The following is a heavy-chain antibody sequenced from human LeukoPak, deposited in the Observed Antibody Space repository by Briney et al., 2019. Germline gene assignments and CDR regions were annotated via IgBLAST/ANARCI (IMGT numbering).Heavy chain of an antibody. Sequence: EGSLRLSCAASGFTFSSYAMHWVRQAPGKGLEWVAVISYDGSNKYYADSVKGRFTISRDNSKDTLYVQMNSLRAEDTAVYYCARDHAMTGYSYGRYFDYWGQGTLLTVSS. CDR2: ISYDGSNK. V-gene: IGHV3-30*04. CDR1: GFTFSSYA. J-gene: IGHJ4*02. CDR3: ARDHAMTGYSYGRYFDY. D-gene: IGHD5-18*01.